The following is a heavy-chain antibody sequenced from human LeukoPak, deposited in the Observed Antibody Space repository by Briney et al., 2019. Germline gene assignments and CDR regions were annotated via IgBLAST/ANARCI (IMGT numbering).Heavy chain of an antibody. CDR3: ARDNSNYDPSYIDY. V-gene: IGHV4-38-2*01. D-gene: IGHD4-11*01. CDR1: GYSISSGYY. CDR2: IYHSGST. J-gene: IGHJ4*02. Sequence: PSETLSLTCAVSGYSISSGYYWGWIRQPPGKGLEWIGSIYHSGSTYYNPSLKSRVTISVDTSKNQFSLKLSSVTAADTAVYYCARDNSNYDPSYIDYWGQGTLVTVSS.